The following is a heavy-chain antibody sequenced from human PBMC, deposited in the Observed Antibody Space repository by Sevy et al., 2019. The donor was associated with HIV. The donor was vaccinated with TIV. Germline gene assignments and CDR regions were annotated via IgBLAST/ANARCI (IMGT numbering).Heavy chain of an antibody. J-gene: IGHJ3*02. D-gene: IGHD3-16*01. V-gene: IGHV3-23*01. CDR3: AKGKDHSDYVRGAFDM. CDR2: ISGSTGRT. Sequence: GGSLRLSCAASGFTFSNSAMNWVRQAPGKGLEWVSVISGSTGRTFYADSVKGRFTISRDNSNNMLYLQMNSLRAEDTAVYHWAKGKDHSDYVRGAFDMWGQGTVVTVSS. CDR1: GFTFSNSA.